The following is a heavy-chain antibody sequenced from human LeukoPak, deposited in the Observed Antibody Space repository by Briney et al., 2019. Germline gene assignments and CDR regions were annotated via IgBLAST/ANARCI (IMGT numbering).Heavy chain of an antibody. D-gene: IGHD3-16*01. J-gene: IGHJ4*02. Sequence: PGRSLRLSCAASGFTFSTYGMHWVRQAPGKGLEWVAVIWFDGGNKYYSDSVRGRFTISRDNSRNTLYLQMGSLRADDTAVYYCARAVGPFDFWGQGTLVTVSS. CDR3: ARAVGPFDF. V-gene: IGHV3-33*01. CDR2: IWFDGGNK. CDR1: GFTFSTYG.